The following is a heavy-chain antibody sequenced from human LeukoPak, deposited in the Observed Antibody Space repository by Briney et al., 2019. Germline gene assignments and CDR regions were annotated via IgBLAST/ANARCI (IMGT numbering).Heavy chain of an antibody. V-gene: IGHV4-59*08. Sequence: SETLSLTCTVSGGSISSYYWSWIRQPPGKGLEWIGYIYYSGSTNYNPSLKSRVTISVDTSKNQFSLKLSSVTAADTAVYYCARHIFYYGSGSPRFDYWGQGTLVTVSS. CDR2: IYYSGST. CDR1: GGSISSYY. CDR3: ARHIFYYGSGSPRFDY. J-gene: IGHJ4*02. D-gene: IGHD3-10*01.